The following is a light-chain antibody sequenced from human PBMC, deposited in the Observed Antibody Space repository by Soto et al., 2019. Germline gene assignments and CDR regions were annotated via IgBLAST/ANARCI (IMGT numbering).Light chain of an antibody. J-gene: IGKJ5*01. V-gene: IGKV1-39*01. CDR3: QQAASFPIT. CDR2: AAS. CDR1: QSISNY. Sequence: DIQMTQSPSSLSASVGDRVIITCRASQSISNYLNWYQQKPGKAPKLLIFAASSLQSGVPSRFSGSGSGTDFTLTINSLQPEDFATYYCQQAASFPITFGQGRRLEIK.